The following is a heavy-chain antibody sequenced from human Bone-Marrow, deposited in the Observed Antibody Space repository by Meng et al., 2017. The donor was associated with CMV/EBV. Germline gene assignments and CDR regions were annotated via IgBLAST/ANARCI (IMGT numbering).Heavy chain of an antibody. CDR2: ISSSSSYI. Sequence: GESLNLPCAASGFTFSSYSMNWVRQAPGKGLEGVSSISSSSSYIYYADSVKGRFTISRDNAKNSLYLQMNSLRAEDTAVYYCASRGYDSPIDSWGQGTMVTVSS. D-gene: IGHD5-12*01. CDR3: ASRGYDSPIDS. V-gene: IGHV3-21*01. CDR1: GFTFSSYS. J-gene: IGHJ4*02.